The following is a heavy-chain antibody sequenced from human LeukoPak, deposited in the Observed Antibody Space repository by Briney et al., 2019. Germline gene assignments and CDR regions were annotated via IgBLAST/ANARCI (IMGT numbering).Heavy chain of an antibody. CDR3: ARDLVVGPNDAFDI. J-gene: IGHJ3*02. CDR1: GFTFSSYS. CDR2: ISSSSSTI. D-gene: IGHD3-22*01. Sequence: PGGSLRLSCAASGFTFSSYSMNWVRQAPGKGLEWVSYISSSSSTIYYADSVKGRFTISRDNAKNLLYLQMNSLRDEDTAVYYCARDLVVGPNDAFDIWGQGTMVTVSS. V-gene: IGHV3-48*02.